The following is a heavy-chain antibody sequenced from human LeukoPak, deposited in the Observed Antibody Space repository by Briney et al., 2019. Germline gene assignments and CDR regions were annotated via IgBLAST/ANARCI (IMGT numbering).Heavy chain of an antibody. D-gene: IGHD1-20*01. CDR1: SFTFSTST. J-gene: IGHJ4*02. V-gene: IGHV3-21*01. CDR3: AREYNSPNRFDY. CDR2: ISRSSSYI. Sequence: GGSLRLSCAASSFTFSTSTMNWVRQAPGKGLEWVSSISRSSSYINYADSVRGRFTISRDNAKNSLYLQMNSLRAEDTAVYYCAREYNSPNRFDYWGQGTLVTVSS.